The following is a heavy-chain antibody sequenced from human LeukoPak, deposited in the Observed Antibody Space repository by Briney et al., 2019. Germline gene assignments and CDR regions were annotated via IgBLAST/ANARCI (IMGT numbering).Heavy chain of an antibody. CDR1: GGSISSGGYY. D-gene: IGHD6-19*01. CDR2: IYHSGST. Sequence: SETLSLTCTVSGGSISSGGYYWSWIRQPPGKGLEWIGYIYHSGSTYYNPSLKSRVTISVDTSKNQFSLKLSSVTAADTAVYYCAREEGSGWYVGWFDPWGQGTLVTVSS. V-gene: IGHV4-30-2*01. CDR3: AREEGSGWYVGWFDP. J-gene: IGHJ5*02.